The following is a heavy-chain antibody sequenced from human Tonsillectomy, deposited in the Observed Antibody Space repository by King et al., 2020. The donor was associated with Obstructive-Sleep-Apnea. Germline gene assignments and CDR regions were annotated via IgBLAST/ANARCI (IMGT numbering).Heavy chain of an antibody. CDR3: AKERESFGTSSRDY. J-gene: IGHJ4*02. D-gene: IGHD6-6*01. V-gene: IGHV3-30*18. CDR1: AFTFSNYG. Sequence: VQLVESGGGVVQPGRSLRLSCAVSAFTFSNYGMQWVRQAPGKGLEWVTVISHDGTVQHYLDSVKGRFTISRDNSKNMLYLQMNSLRTEDTAVYYCAKERESFGTSSRDYWGQGTPFTVSS. CDR2: ISHDGTVQ.